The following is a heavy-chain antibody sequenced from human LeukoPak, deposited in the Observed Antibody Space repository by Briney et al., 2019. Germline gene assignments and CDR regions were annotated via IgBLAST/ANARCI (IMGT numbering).Heavy chain of an antibody. CDR3: ARDPAPLVGATTLLDY. D-gene: IGHD1-26*01. CDR2: ISYDGSNK. J-gene: IGHJ4*02. V-gene: IGHV3-30*01. CDR1: GFTFGHYW. Sequence: GGSLRLSCAASGFTFGHYWMTWVRQAPGKGLEWVAVISYDGSNKYYADSVKGRFTISRDNSKNTLYLQMNSLRAEDTAVYYCARDPAPLVGATTLLDYWGQGTLVTVSS.